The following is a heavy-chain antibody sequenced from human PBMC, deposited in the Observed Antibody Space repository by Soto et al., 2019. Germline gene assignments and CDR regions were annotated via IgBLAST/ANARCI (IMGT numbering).Heavy chain of an antibody. CDR3: ARDSHIVVVVAATIDYYYYGMDV. J-gene: IGHJ6*02. V-gene: IGHV6-1*01. CDR2: TYYRSKWYN. CDR1: GDSVSSNSAA. Sequence: SQTLSLPCVISGDSVSSNSAAWNWISQSPSRGLEWLGRTYYRSKWYNDYAVSVKSRITINPDTSKNQFSLQLNSVTPEDTAVYYCARDSHIVVVVAATIDYYYYGMDVWGQGTTVTVSS. D-gene: IGHD2-15*01.